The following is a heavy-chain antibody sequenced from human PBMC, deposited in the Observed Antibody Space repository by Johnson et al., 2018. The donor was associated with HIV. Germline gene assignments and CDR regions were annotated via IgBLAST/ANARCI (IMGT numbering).Heavy chain of an antibody. D-gene: IGHD1-14*01. CDR3: AKETQYKVGWDAFDL. J-gene: IGHJ3*01. V-gene: IGHV3-73*01. CDR2: IRGNANPFAT. Sequence: EVQLVESGGGLVQPGGSLKLSCVASEFTFSGSALHWVRQASGKGLEWVGHIRGNANPFATAYAASVKGRFTISRDDSKNTLYLQMNILRAEDTAVYYCAKETQYKVGWDAFDLWGQGTMVTVSS. CDR1: EFTFSGSA.